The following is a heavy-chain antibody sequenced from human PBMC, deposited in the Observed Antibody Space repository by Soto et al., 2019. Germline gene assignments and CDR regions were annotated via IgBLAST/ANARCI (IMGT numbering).Heavy chain of an antibody. CDR2: ISSSSSTI. CDR3: ARGGGNRYSSSWYLSSGVVDY. Sequence: GGSLRLSCAASGFTFSSYSMNWVRQAPGKGLEWVSYISSSSSTIYYADSVKGRFTISRDNAKNSLYLQMKSLRDEDTAGYYCARGGGNRYSSSWYLSSGVVDYWGQGTLVTVSS. CDR1: GFTFSSYS. D-gene: IGHD6-13*01. V-gene: IGHV3-48*02. J-gene: IGHJ4*02.